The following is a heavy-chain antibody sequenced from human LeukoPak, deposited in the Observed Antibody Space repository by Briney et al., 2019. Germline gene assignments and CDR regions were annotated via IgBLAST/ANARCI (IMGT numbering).Heavy chain of an antibody. J-gene: IGHJ6*02. CDR3: ARETTPIATTYYGMDV. V-gene: IGHV4-59*01. CDR2: IYYSGST. Sequence: SETLSLTCTVSGGSISSYYWSWIRQPPGKGLEWIGYIYYSGSTNYNPSLKSRVTISVDTSKNQFSLKLSSVTAADTAVYYCARETTPIATTYYGMDVWGQGTTVTVSS. CDR1: GGSISSYY. D-gene: IGHD6-13*01.